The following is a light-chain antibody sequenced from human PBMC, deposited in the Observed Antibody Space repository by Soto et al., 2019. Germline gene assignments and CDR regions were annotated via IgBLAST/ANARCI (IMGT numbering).Light chain of an antibody. CDR2: GAS. Sequence: IVRTQSPAPPSVSPGERAPLSCRASQSMDNKLAWYQQRPGQAPRLLIYGASIRATGIPARFSGSGSGTEFTLTISGLQSEDFGVYYCQQYKDWRTFGQGTKV. J-gene: IGKJ1*01. CDR3: QQYKDWRT. CDR1: QSMDNK. V-gene: IGKV3-15*01.